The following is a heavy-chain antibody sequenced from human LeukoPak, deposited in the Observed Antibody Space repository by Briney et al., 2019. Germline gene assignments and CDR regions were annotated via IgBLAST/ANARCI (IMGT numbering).Heavy chain of an antibody. Sequence: GGSLRLSCAASGFTFSCYSMNWVRQAPGKGLEWVSSISSSSSYIYYADSVKGRFTISRDNAKNSLYLQMNSLRAEDTAVYYCASSTYYYDSSGYYYVGYFDYWGQGILVTVSS. J-gene: IGHJ4*02. V-gene: IGHV3-21*01. CDR3: ASSTYYYDSSGYYYVGYFDY. CDR2: ISSSSSYI. CDR1: GFTFSCYS. D-gene: IGHD3-22*01.